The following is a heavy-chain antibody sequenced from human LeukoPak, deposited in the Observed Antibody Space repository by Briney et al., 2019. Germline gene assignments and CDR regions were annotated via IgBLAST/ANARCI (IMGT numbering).Heavy chain of an antibody. Sequence: ASVKVSCKASGYTFTSYDINWVRQATGQGLEWMGWMNPNSGNTGYAQKFQGRVTMTRDTSISTAYMELSRLRSDDTAVYYCARVVYSSSWYELWGQGTLVTVSS. D-gene: IGHD6-13*01. CDR2: MNPNSGNT. CDR1: GYTFTSYD. J-gene: IGHJ5*02. CDR3: ARVVYSSSWYEL. V-gene: IGHV1-8*01.